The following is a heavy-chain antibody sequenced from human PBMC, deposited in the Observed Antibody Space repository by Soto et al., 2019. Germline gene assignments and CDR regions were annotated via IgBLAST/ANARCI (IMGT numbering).Heavy chain of an antibody. CDR2: IIPIVGKP. Sequence: QVQLVQSGAEVKKPGSSVKVSCKASGGTFSSYTFSWVRQAPGQGLEWMGRIIPIVGKPNYAQKFQGRVTITADRPTSTAYMELSSLRSEDTAVYYCARTYGSGSYRHFAYWGQGTLVTVS. CDR3: ARTYGSGSYRHFAY. J-gene: IGHJ4*02. D-gene: IGHD3-10*01. CDR1: GGTFSSYT. V-gene: IGHV1-69*02.